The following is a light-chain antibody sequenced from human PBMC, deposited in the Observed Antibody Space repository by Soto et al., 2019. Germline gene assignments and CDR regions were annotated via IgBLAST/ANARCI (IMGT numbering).Light chain of an antibody. J-gene: IGLJ1*01. V-gene: IGLV2-14*01. CDR1: SSDVGGYNY. CDR3: SSYTGSSTHYV. Sequence: QSVLTQPASVSGSPGQSITISCTATSSDVGGYNYVSWYQQHPGKAPKLMIYEVSNRPSGVSNRFSGSKSGNTASLTISGLQAEDEADYYCSSYTGSSTHYVFGTGTQLTVL. CDR2: EVS.